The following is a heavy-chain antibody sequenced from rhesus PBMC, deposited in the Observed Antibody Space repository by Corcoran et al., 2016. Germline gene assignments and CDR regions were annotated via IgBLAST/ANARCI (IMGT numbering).Heavy chain of an antibody. V-gene: IGHV5-43*01. D-gene: IGHD1-44*01. J-gene: IGHJ4*01. CDR2: VSPGDSAT. CDR3: ATMYSGNSNYFDY. Sequence: EVQLVQSGAEVKSPGESLRISCKTSGYSFTNYWISWVRQMPGKDLEWRGIVSPGDSATRYSPSFPGQVTIPADKSINTAYLQWSSLKASDTATYYCATMYSGNSNYFDYWGQGVLVTVSS. CDR1: GYSFTNYW.